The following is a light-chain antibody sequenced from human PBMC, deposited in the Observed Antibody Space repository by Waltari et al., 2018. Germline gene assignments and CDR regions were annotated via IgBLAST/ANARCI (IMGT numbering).Light chain of an antibody. V-gene: IGKV1-5*03. J-gene: IGKJ1*01. CDR2: KAS. Sequence: DIQMTQSPSTLSASVGDRVPITCRASQSISSWLAWYQQKPGKAPKLLIYKASNLESGVPSRFSAGGSETEFTLTISSLQPDDFATYYCQQYNGYPWTFGQGTKVEVK. CDR1: QSISSW. CDR3: QQYNGYPWT.